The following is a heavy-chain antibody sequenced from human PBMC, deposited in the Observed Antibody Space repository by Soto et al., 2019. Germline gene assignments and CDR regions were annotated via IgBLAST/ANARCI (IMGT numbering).Heavy chain of an antibody. CDR2: VYYSGRS. D-gene: IGHD3-10*01. CDR1: GGSINSGDYY. Sequence: PSETLSLTCTVSGGSINSGDYYWSWIRQPPGKGLEWIAYVYYSGRSYYNPPLKSRVTISTDTSKNQFSLRLSSVTAADTAVYYCARFGRRKDAFDLWGQGTMVTVSS. J-gene: IGHJ3*01. CDR3: ARFGRRKDAFDL. V-gene: IGHV4-30-4*01.